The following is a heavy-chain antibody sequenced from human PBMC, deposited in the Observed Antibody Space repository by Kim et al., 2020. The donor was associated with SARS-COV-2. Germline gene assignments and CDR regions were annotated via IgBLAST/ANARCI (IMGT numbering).Heavy chain of an antibody. CDR2: INSIGTT. Sequence: SETLSLTCTVSGGSISNYYWSWIRQPPRKGLEWIGYINSIGTTNYNPSLKSRVILSVDTSKNQFSLRLTSVTAADTAVYFCARHKGGSTWANWSDPWGQGTLVTVSS. J-gene: IGHJ5*02. CDR3: ARHKGGSTWANWSDP. CDR1: GGSISNYY. V-gene: IGHV4-59*08. D-gene: IGHD6-13*01.